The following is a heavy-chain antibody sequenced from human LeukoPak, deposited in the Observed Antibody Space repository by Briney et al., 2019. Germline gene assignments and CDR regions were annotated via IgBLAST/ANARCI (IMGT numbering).Heavy chain of an antibody. CDR3: ARDHPKGDYDLDY. J-gene: IGHJ4*02. V-gene: IGHV1-2*06. Sequence: ASVKVSCKASGYTFTGYYMHWVRQAPGQGLEWMGRINPNSGGTNYAQKFQGRVTMAGDTSISTAYMELSRLRSDDTAVYYCARDHPKGDYDLDYWGQGTLVTVSS. CDR2: INPNSGGT. CDR1: GYTFTGYY. D-gene: IGHD5-12*01.